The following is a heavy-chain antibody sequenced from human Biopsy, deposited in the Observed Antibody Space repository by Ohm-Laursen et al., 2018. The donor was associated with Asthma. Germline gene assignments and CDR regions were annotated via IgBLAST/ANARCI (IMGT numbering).Heavy chain of an antibody. J-gene: IGHJ4*02. D-gene: IGHD6-6*01. CDR2: IFFDGSSK. V-gene: IGHV3-30-3*01. Sequence: SLRLSCSASGFTFHNYVMHWVRQAPGKGLEWVAGIFFDGSSKYYADSVKGRFTISRDNSKDTLYLQVNSLRGDDTAVYYCARGKTWGRSYYFDYWGQGTLVTVSS. CDR1: GFTFHNYV. CDR3: ARGKTWGRSYYFDY.